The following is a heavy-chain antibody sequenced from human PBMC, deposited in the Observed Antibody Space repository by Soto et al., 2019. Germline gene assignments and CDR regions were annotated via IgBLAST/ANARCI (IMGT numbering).Heavy chain of an antibody. V-gene: IGHV3-23*01. Sequence: GGSLRLSCAASGFTFSSYAMSWVRQAPGKGLEWVSAIRGSGGSTYYADSVKGRFTISRDNSKNTLYLQMNSLRAEDRAVYDCAKVWDRMVRGVIQNWGQGTLVTVSS. CDR1: GFTFSSYA. CDR2: IRGSGGST. J-gene: IGHJ4*02. CDR3: AKVWDRMVRGVIQN. D-gene: IGHD3-10*01.